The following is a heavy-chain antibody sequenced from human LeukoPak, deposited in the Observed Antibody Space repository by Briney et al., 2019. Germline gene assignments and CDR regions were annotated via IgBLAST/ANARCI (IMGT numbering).Heavy chain of an antibody. CDR2: ISAYNGNT. J-gene: IGHJ5*02. V-gene: IGHV1-18*01. CDR3: ARDLYGSGSLNWFDP. CDR1: GYTFTSYG. D-gene: IGHD3-10*01. Sequence: ASVKVSCTASGYTFTSYGISWVRQAPGQGLEWMGWISAYNGNTNYAQKLQGRVTMTTDTSTSTAYMELRSLRSDDTAVYYCARDLYGSGSLNWFDPWGQGTLVTVSS.